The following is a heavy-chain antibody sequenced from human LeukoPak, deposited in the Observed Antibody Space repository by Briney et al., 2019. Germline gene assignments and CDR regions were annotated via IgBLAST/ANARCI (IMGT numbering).Heavy chain of an antibody. Sequence: SETLSLTCTVSGGSISSNPYFCGWIRQSPGKRLEWIASLYYSGSAYYNPSLQGRVTISVDTSKNQFSLKLSSVAAADTAVYYCARHSILSYGENNWFDPWGRGTLVTVSS. CDR3: ARHSILSYGENNWFDP. D-gene: IGHD5-18*01. CDR2: LYYSGSA. V-gene: IGHV4-39*01. CDR1: GGSISSNPYF. J-gene: IGHJ5*02.